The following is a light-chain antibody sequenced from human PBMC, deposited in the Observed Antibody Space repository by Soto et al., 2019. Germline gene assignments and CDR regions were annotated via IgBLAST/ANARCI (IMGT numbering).Light chain of an antibody. Sequence: QPVLTQPASVSGSPGQSITISCTGTSSDVGRYNYVSWYQHHPGKAPKLMIYEVSNRPSGVSNRFSGSKSGNTASLTISGLQAEDEADYYCTSYRSGSTPVVFGGGTKLTVL. CDR1: SSDVGRYNY. V-gene: IGLV2-14*01. CDR3: TSYRSGSTPVV. CDR2: EVS. J-gene: IGLJ2*01.